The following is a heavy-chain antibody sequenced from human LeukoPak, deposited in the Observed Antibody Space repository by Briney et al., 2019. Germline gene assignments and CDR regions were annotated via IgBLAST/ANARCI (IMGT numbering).Heavy chain of an antibody. CDR2: IDPSDSET. D-gene: IGHD6-19*01. CDR1: GYRFTTYW. J-gene: IGHJ4*02. CDR3: ARTRYIPVYDY. V-gene: IGHV5-10-1*01. Sequence: GESLKISCKGSGYRFTTYWISWVRQMPGKGLEWMGRIDPSDSETNYSPSFQGHVTISADKSISTAYLQWSSLKASDTAMYYCARTRYIPVYDYWGQGTLITVS.